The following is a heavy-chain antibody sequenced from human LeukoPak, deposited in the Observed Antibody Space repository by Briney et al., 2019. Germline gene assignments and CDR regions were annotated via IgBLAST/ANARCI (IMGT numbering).Heavy chain of an antibody. CDR2: IWYDGSNK. CDR1: GFTFSSYG. Sequence: GGSLRLSCAASGFTFSSYGMHWVRQAPGKGLEWGAVIWYDGSNKYYADSVKGRFTISRDNPKNTLYLQMNSLRAEDTAVYYCAKGSHSSSWDDDAEYFQHWGQGTLVTVSS. CDR3: AKGSHSSSWDDDAEYFQH. J-gene: IGHJ1*01. V-gene: IGHV3-33*06. D-gene: IGHD6-13*01.